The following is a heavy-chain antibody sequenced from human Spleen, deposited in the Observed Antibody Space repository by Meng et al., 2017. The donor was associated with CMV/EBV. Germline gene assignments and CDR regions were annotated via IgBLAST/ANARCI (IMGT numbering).Heavy chain of an antibody. CDR3: ASSGRWLQLFDY. CDR2: ISSSSSYI. J-gene: IGHJ4*02. Sequence: GGSLRLSCAASGFTFSSYSMNWVRQAPGKGLEWVSSISSSSSYIYYADSVKGRFTISRDNAKNSLYLQMNSLRAEDMAVYYCASSGRWLQLFDYWGQGTPVTVSS. CDR1: GFTFSSYS. D-gene: IGHD5-24*01. V-gene: IGHV3-21*01.